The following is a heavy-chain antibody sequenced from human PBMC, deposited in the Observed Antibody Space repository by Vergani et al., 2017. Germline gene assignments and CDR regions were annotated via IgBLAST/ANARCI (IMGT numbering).Heavy chain of an antibody. J-gene: IGHJ6*03. D-gene: IGHD3-22*01. Sequence: EVQLVESGGGLVQPGGSLRLSCAASGFTFSSYSMNWVRQAPGKGLEWVSYISSSSSTIYYADSVKGRFTISRDNAKNSLYLQMNSLRAADTAVYYCAREDTYYDSSGSLWIYYYYYMDVWGKGTTVTVSS. CDR2: ISSSSSTI. V-gene: IGHV3-48*04. CDR1: GFTFSSYS. CDR3: AREDTYYDSSGSLWIYYYYYMDV.